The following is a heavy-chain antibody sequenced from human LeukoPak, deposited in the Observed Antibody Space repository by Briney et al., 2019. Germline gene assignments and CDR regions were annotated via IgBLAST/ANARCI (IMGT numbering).Heavy chain of an antibody. Sequence: SETLSLTCTVSGGSISSGSYYWSWIRQPAGKGLEWIGRIYTSGSTNYNPSLKSRVSMSVDTSKNQFSLKLSSVTAADTAVYYCAREGIVVAQNAFDIWGQGTMVTVSS. J-gene: IGHJ3*02. CDR2: IYTSGST. CDR1: GGSISSGSYY. V-gene: IGHV4-61*02. D-gene: IGHD2-2*01. CDR3: AREGIVVAQNAFDI.